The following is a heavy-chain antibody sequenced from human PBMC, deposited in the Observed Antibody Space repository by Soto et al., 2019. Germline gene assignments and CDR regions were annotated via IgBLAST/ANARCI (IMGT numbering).Heavy chain of an antibody. CDR3: SKLEGG. CDR2: SRNTVKSYTT. CDR1: GFSFSDYY. D-gene: IGHD3-3*01. Sequence: EEQLVESGGGLVQPGGSLTLSCAASGFSFSDYYMEWVRQAPGKGLEWVARSRNTVKSYTTDYAASVKGRFTISRDLSKNSLYLEMTNLKTEDTAVYYCSKLEGGWGQGTLVTVSS. V-gene: IGHV3-72*01. J-gene: IGHJ4*02.